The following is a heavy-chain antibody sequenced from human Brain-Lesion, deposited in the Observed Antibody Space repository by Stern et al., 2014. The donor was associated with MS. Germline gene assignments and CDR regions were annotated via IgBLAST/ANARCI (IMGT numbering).Heavy chain of an antibody. V-gene: IGHV4-61*02. Sequence: VQLVESGPGLVKPSQTLPLTRTVSGGSVGSGSYDWSWIRQPAGKGLEWIGRIYTTGRTYYNPSLKSRVSISIDTSKNQFSLKLPSVTAADTAVYYCARDKEDTNMAFRYFDNWGQGTLVTVSS. J-gene: IGHJ4*02. CDR1: GGSVGSGSYD. CDR2: IYTTGRT. D-gene: IGHD5-18*01. CDR3: ARDKEDTNMAFRYFDN.